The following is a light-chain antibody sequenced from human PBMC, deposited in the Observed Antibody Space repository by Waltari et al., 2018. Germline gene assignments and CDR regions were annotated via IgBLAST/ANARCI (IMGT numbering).Light chain of an antibody. Sequence: EIVLTQSPGTLSLSPGERATLSCTASQSVTSNFLAWYQQKAGQAPRLLIYGASSRATGIPYRFSGSGSGTEFTLTITRLEPEDSAVYYCQQYGRSPSPPVTSGQGTKLEIK. CDR2: GAS. CDR1: QSVTSNF. V-gene: IGKV3-20*01. CDR3: QQYGRSPSPPVT. J-gene: IGKJ2*01.